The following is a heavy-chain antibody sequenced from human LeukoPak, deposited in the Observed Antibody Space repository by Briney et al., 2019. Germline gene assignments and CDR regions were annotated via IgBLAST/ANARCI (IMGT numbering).Heavy chain of an antibody. CDR2: INHSGST. Sequence: PSETLSLTCAVYGGSFSGYYWSWIRQPPGTGLEWIGEINHSGSTNYNPSLKSRVTISVDTSKNQFSLKLSSVTAADTAVYYCAAAAGYNWFDPWGQGTLVTVSS. CDR1: GGSFSGYY. V-gene: IGHV4-34*01. D-gene: IGHD6-13*01. J-gene: IGHJ5*02. CDR3: AAAAGYNWFDP.